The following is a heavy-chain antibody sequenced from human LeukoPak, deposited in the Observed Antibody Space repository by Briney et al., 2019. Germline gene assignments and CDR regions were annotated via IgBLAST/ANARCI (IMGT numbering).Heavy chain of an antibody. J-gene: IGHJ4*02. CDR1: GGSISSGGYY. D-gene: IGHD6-19*01. Sequence: SETLSLTCTVSGGSISSGGYYWSWIRQHPGKGLEWIGYIYYSGSTYYNPSLKSRVTISVDTSKNQFSLKLSSVTAADTAVYYCARGRYPQPGIAVAGTLLDWGQGTLVTVSP. CDR3: ARGRYPQPGIAVAGTLLD. CDR2: IYYSGST. V-gene: IGHV4-31*03.